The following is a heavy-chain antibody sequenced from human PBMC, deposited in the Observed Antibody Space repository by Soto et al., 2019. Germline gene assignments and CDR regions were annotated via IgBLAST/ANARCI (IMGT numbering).Heavy chain of an antibody. Sequence: SETLSLTCAVYGGSFSGYYWSWIRQPPGKGLEWIGEINHSGSTNYNPSLKSRVTISVDTSKNQFSLKLSSVTAADTAVYYCARSTLYSSSSSDYWGQGTLVTVSS. J-gene: IGHJ4*02. CDR2: INHSGST. V-gene: IGHV4-34*01. CDR3: ARSTLYSSSSSDY. CDR1: GGSFSGYY. D-gene: IGHD6-6*01.